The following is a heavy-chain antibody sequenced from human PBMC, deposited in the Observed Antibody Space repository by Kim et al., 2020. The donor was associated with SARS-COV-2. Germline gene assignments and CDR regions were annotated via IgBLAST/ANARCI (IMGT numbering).Heavy chain of an antibody. CDR1: GFTFSDYY. D-gene: IGHD5-12*01. V-gene: IGHV3-11*03. CDR3: ATSRGWLQLAPDY. Sequence: GGSLRLSCAASGFTFSDYYMSWIRQAPGKGLEWVSYISSSSSYTNYADSVKGRFTISRDNAKNSLYLQMNSLRAEDTAVYYCATSRGWLQLAPDYWGQGTLVTVSS. J-gene: IGHJ4*02. CDR2: ISSSSSYT.